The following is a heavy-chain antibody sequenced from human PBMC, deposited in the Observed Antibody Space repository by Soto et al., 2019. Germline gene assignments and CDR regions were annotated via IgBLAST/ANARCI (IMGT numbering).Heavy chain of an antibody. J-gene: IGHJ4*02. CDR3: ASWWYYGSGSPDDY. V-gene: IGHV4-39*01. D-gene: IGHD3-10*01. CDR2: IYYSGST. Sequence: QLQLQESGPGLVKPSETLSLTCTVSGGSISSSSYYWGWIRQPPGKGLEWIGSIYYSGSTYYNPSLKSRVTISVDTSKNQFSLKLSSVTAADTAVYYCASWWYYGSGSPDDYWGQGTLVTVSS. CDR1: GGSISSSSYY.